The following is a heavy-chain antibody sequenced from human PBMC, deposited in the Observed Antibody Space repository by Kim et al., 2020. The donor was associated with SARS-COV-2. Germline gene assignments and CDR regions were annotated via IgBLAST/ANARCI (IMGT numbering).Heavy chain of an antibody. J-gene: IGHJ6*02. CDR3: GCAASTSPGYYYGMDV. CDR2: MNPNSGNT. Sequence: ASVKVSCKASGYTFTSYDINWVRQATGQGLEWMGWMNPNSGNTGYAQKFQGRVTMTRNTSISTAYMELSSLRSEDTAVYYCGCAASTSPGYYYGMDVWGQGTTVTVSS. CDR1: GYTFTSYD. D-gene: IGHD2-2*01. V-gene: IGHV1-8*01.